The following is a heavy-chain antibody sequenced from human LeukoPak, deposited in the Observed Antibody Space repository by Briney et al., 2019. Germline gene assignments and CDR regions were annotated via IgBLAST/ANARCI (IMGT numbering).Heavy chain of an antibody. V-gene: IGHV3-23*01. J-gene: IGHJ4*02. CDR3: AKARSYSSSLYYFDY. CDR1: GFTFSSYA. CDR2: ISGSGGST. Sequence: GGSLRLSCAASGFTFSSYAMSWVRQAPGKGLEWVSAISGSGGSTYYADSVKGRFTISRDNSKNTLYLQMNSLRAEDTAVYYCAKARSYSSSLYYFDYWGQGTLVTVSS. D-gene: IGHD6-6*01.